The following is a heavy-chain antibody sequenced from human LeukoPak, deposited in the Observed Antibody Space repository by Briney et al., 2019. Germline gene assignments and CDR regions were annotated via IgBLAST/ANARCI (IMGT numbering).Heavy chain of an antibody. D-gene: IGHD6-19*01. J-gene: IGHJ4*02. CDR1: GFTFSTYA. V-gene: IGHV3-23*01. Sequence: GGSLRLSCAASGFTFSTYAMSWVRQAPGKGLEWVSVISDSGGSTYYADSVKGRSTISRDNSKNTLYLQINSLRAEDTAIYYCAKSHSGFNNFDYWGQGTLVTVSS. CDR3: AKSHSGFNNFDY. CDR2: ISDSGGST.